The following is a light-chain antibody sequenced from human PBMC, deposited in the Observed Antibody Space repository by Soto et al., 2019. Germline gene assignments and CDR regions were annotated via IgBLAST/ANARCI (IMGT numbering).Light chain of an antibody. J-gene: IGLJ3*02. V-gene: IGLV1-40*01. Sequence: QPVLTQPPSXXXXXXXXXXISCTGSSSNIGAGYDVHWYQQLPGTAPKLLIYGNSNRPSGVPDRFSGSKSGTSASLAITGLQAEDEADYYCQSYDSSLSGRVFGGGTKLTVL. CDR1: SSNIGAGYD. CDR2: GNS. CDR3: QSYDSSLSGRV.